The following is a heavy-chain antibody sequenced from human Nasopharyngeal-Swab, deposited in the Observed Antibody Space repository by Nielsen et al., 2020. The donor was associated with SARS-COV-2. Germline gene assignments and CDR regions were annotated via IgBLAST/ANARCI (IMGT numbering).Heavy chain of an antibody. CDR1: GFMFSSFY. V-gene: IGHV3-74*01. CDR3: ARDVGGATDF. Sequence: GGSLRLSCTASGFMFSSFYMEWVRQAPGKGLVWVSRINFDGNDEQYADSVKGRFTISRDNARNTLYLQLNSLRGEDTALYFCARDVGGATDFRGQGTLVTVSS. CDR2: INFDGNDE. J-gene: IGHJ4*02. D-gene: IGHD3-10*01.